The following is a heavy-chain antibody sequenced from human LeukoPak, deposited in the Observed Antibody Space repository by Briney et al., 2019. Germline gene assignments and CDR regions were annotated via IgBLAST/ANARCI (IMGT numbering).Heavy chain of an antibody. V-gene: IGHV3-21*01. CDR1: GFTFSSYS. CDR2: ISSSSSYI. D-gene: IGHD2-2*01. Sequence: GGPLRLSCAASGFTFSSYSMNWVRQAPGKGLEWVSSISSSSSYIYYADSVKGRLTISRDNAKNSLYLQMNSLRAEDTAVYYCARDLIVGVPAAMRTFWDYYYYGMDVWRQGTTVTVSS. CDR3: ARDLIVGVPAAMRTFWDYYYYGMDV. J-gene: IGHJ6*02.